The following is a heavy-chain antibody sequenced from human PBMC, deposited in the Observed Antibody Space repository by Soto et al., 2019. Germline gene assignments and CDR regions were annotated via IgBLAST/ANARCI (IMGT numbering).Heavy chain of an antibody. CDR1: GDAIRSFC. D-gene: IGHD4-17*01. Sequence: PSETLCLTCTVYGDAIRSFCWSWFRQPPGKGLKWIANIYYTRSTHYNQCRKSRVTMSVDISRNQVSMKLSSVTAADTALYYCTRVGGYYGDYPNFDYWGQGALVTVSS. CDR2: IYYTRST. J-gene: IGHJ4*02. CDR3: TRVGGYYGDYPNFDY. V-gene: IGHV4-59*01.